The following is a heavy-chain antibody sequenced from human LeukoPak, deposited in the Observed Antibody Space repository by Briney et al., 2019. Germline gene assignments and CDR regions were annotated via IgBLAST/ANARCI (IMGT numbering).Heavy chain of an antibody. CDR3: ASRWVNDADLGMDV. CDR2: IIPIFGTA. V-gene: IGHV1-69*13. CDR1: GGTFSSYA. Sequence: ASVKVSCKASGGTFSSYAISWVRQAPGRGLEWMGGIIPIFGTANYAQKFQGRVTITADESTSTAYMELSSLRSEDTAVYYCASRWVNDADLGMDVWGQGTTVTVSS. D-gene: IGHD5-24*01. J-gene: IGHJ6*02.